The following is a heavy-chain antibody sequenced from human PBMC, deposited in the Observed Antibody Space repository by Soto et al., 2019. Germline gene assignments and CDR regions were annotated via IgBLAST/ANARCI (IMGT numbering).Heavy chain of an antibody. D-gene: IGHD5-12*01. J-gene: IGHJ4*02. CDR3: ARGRWLQLIYFHH. V-gene: IGHV4-59*02. CDR1: GGSASTHK. Sequence: SKTLSLTCPSSGGSASTHKYRWIRPAAMQRLQTYVFIYFRGRTNYNPSLKSRVTISVDTSKNQFSLNLRSVTAADTAVYYCARGRWLQLIYFHHWGQGTRVTV. CDR2: IYFRGRT.